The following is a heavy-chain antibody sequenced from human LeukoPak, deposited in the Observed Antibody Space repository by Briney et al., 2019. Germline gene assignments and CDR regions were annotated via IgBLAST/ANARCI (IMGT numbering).Heavy chain of an antibody. D-gene: IGHD2-21*02. J-gene: IGHJ4*02. CDR1: GFTFSGYS. Sequence: PGGSLRLSCAASGFTFSGYSMNWVRQAPGTGLEWISYIGSSGRPTFYADSVKGRFTVSRDNAMNSLYLQMNSLRAEDTAVYYCAKTTVVTHPEDFDYWGQGTLVTVSS. CDR2: IGSSGRPT. V-gene: IGHV3-48*04. CDR3: AKTTVVTHPEDFDY.